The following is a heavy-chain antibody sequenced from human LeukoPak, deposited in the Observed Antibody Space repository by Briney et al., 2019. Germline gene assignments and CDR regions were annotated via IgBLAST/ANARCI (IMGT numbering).Heavy chain of an antibody. CDR2: ISSSSSTI. V-gene: IGHV3-48*01. D-gene: IGHD2-21*02. Sequence: GGSLRLSCAASGFTFSSHSMNWVRQAPGNGLEWVSYISSSSSTIYYADSVKGRFTISRDNAKSSLYLQMNSLRAEDTAVYYCARDREYCGGDCFNYDAFDIWGQGTMVTVSS. CDR1: GFTFSSHS. CDR3: ARDREYCGGDCFNYDAFDI. J-gene: IGHJ3*02.